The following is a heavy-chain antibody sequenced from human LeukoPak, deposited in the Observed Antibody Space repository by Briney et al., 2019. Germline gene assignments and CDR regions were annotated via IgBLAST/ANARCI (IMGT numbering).Heavy chain of an antibody. Sequence: GGSLRLSCAASGFAVNKYGMHWVRQAPGKGLEWVAFMQDDGNNKFYAESVQGRFTISRDSSKNTLYLQMNGLRPEDTALYYCAKQAVGATQRSWFDPWGPGTLVTVSS. CDR1: GFAVNKYG. CDR2: MQDDGNNK. D-gene: IGHD2-15*01. J-gene: IGHJ5*02. V-gene: IGHV3-30*02. CDR3: AKQAVGATQRSWFDP.